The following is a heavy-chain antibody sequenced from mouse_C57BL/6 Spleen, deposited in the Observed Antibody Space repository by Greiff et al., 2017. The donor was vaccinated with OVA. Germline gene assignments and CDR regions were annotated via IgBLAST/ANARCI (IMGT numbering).Heavy chain of an antibody. V-gene: IGHV10-3*01. CDR1: GFPFNTYA. CDR2: IRSKSSNYAT. D-gene: IGHD2-12*01. Sequence: EVKLMESGGGLVQPKGSLKLSCAASGFPFNTYAMHWFRQAPGTGLELVARIRSKSSNYATYYADSVKDRFTISRDDSQSMLYLQMNNLKTEDTAMYYCVRDYDGGYYFDYWGQGTTLTVSS. J-gene: IGHJ2*01. CDR3: VRDYDGGYYFDY.